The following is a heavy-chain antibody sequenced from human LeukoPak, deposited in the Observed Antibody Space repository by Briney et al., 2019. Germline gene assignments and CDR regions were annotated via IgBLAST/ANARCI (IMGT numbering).Heavy chain of an antibody. V-gene: IGHV4-34*01. J-gene: IGHJ4*02. Sequence: PSETLSLTCAVYGGSFSGYYWSWIRQPPGKGLEWIGEINHSGSTNYNPSLKSRVTISVDTSKNQFSLKLSSVTAADRAVYYCARAPYGDYVGVYFDYWGQGTLVTVSS. CDR3: ARAPYGDYVGVYFDY. CDR2: INHSGST. CDR1: GGSFSGYY. D-gene: IGHD4-17*01.